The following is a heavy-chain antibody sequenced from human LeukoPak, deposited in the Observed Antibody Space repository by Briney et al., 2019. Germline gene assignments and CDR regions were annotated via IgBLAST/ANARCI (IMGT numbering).Heavy chain of an antibody. CDR3: ARGTSY. CDR1: GGSISSDSFY. J-gene: IGHJ4*02. Sequence: SETLSLTFTVSGGSISSDSFYWSWIRQPAGKGLEWIGRIFSSGRTNYNPSLTSRVTISIDTSKHHSSLKLSSVTPAPTAVYYCARGTSYWVQGAQVSVSS. V-gene: IGHV4-61*02. D-gene: IGHD3-10*01. CDR2: IFSSGRT.